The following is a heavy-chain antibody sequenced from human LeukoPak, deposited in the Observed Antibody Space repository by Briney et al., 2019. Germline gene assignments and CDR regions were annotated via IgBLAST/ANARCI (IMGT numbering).Heavy chain of an antibody. CDR1: GVSISSGSYY. CDR2: IYSSGST. D-gene: IGHD6-6*01. V-gene: IGHV4-61*02. J-gene: IGHJ3*02. CDR3: ARDPRYSSSAHVFDI. Sequence: SQTLSLTCTGSGVSISSGSYYWSWIRQPAGKGLEWIGRIYSSGSTNYNPSLKSRVTISQDTSKNQVSLKLSSVTAADTAVYYCARDPRYSSSAHVFDIWGQGTMVTVSS.